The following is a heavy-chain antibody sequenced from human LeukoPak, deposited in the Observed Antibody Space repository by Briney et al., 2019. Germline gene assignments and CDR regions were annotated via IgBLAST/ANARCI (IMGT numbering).Heavy chain of an antibody. CDR2: INHSGST. Sequence: KPSETLSLTCTVSGGSINSYYWNWIRQPPGKGLEWIGEINHSGSTNYNPSLKSRVTISVDTSENQFSLKLSSVTAADTAVYYCARPFYYYGSGSPFDYWGQGTLVTVSS. CDR3: ARPFYYYGSGSPFDY. CDR1: GGSINSYY. V-gene: IGHV4-34*01. J-gene: IGHJ4*02. D-gene: IGHD3-10*01.